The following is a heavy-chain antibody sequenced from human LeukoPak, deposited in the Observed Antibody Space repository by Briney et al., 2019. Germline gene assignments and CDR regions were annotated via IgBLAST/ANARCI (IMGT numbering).Heavy chain of an antibody. CDR2: ISYDGSNK. Sequence: GGSLRLSCAASGFTFSSYAMHRVRQAPGKGLEWVAVISYDGSNKYYADSVKGRFTISRDNSKNTLYLQMNSLRPEDTAVYYCARGALYYYDSSGYPLDYWGQGTLVTVSS. CDR3: ARGALYYYDSSGYPLDY. J-gene: IGHJ4*02. V-gene: IGHV3-30*04. D-gene: IGHD3-22*01. CDR1: GFTFSSYA.